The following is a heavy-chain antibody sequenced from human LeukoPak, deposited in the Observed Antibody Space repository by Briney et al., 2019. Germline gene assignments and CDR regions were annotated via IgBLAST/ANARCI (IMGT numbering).Heavy chain of an antibody. CDR3: ARDIDTVTTTLNNWFDP. Sequence: ASVKVSCKASGGTFSSYAISWVRQAPGQGLEWMGRIIPILGIANYAQKFQGRVTITADKSTSTAYMELSSLRSEDTAVYYRARDIDTVTTTLNNWFDPWGQGTLVTVSS. V-gene: IGHV1-69*04. CDR1: GGTFSSYA. J-gene: IGHJ5*02. D-gene: IGHD4-17*01. CDR2: IIPILGIA.